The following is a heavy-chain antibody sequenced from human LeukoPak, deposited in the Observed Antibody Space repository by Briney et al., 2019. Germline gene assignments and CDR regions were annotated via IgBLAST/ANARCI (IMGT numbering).Heavy chain of an antibody. CDR3: ARGETEETGTRPDAFDI. CDR2: INPNSGGT. J-gene: IGHJ3*02. Sequence: GASVKVSCKASGYTFTGYYLHWVRQAPGQGLEWMGWINPNSGGTKYTQKFQGRVTMTRDTSISTAYMELTRLRSDDTAEYYCARGETEETGTRPDAFDIWGQGTMVTVSS. V-gene: IGHV1-2*02. D-gene: IGHD6-13*01. CDR1: GYTFTGYY.